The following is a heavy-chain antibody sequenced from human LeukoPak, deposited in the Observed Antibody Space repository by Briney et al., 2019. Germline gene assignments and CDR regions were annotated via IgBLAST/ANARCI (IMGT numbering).Heavy chain of an antibody. CDR1: GGSISSSSYY. Sequence: PSETLSLTCTASGGSISSSSYYWGWIRQPPGKGLEWIGSIYYSGSTYYNPSLKSRVTISVDTSKNQFSLKLSSVTAADTAVYYCARQGTVTTYYYYYYGMDVWGQGTTVTVSS. V-gene: IGHV4-39*01. J-gene: IGHJ6*02. CDR2: IYYSGST. D-gene: IGHD4-17*01. CDR3: ARQGTVTTYYYYYYGMDV.